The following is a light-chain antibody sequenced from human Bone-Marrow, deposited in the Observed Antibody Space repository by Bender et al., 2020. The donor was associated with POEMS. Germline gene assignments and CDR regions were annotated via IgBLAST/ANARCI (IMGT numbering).Light chain of an antibody. J-gene: IGLJ1*01. CDR2: DVP. V-gene: IGLV2-14*01. Sequence: HSALTQPASVSGSPGQSITISCTGTSSDVGGFDYVSWYQQHPGKAPKLMIFDVPNRPSGVSNRFSGSKSGNTASLTISGLQAEDEADYYCSSYTYFSTYDFATRTKVTVL. CDR1: SSDVGGFDY. CDR3: SSYTYFSTYD.